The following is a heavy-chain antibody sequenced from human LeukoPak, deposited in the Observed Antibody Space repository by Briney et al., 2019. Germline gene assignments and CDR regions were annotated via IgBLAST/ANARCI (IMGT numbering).Heavy chain of an antibody. CDR2: IRYDGSNK. V-gene: IGHV3-30*02. Sequence: PGGSLRLSCAASGFTFSSYAMSWVRQAPGKGLEWVAFIRYDGSNKYYADSVKGRFTISRDNSKNTLYVQMDSLRAEDTAVYYCARAHVDTAMAHYFDYWGQGTLVTVSS. CDR1: GFTFSSYA. CDR3: ARAHVDTAMAHYFDY. D-gene: IGHD5-18*01. J-gene: IGHJ4*02.